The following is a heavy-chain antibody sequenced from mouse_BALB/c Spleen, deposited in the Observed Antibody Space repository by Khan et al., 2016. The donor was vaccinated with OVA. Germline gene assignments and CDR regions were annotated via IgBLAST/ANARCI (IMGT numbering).Heavy chain of an antibody. CDR1: GFSLTSYD. CDR3: VRRDRGDYVWFAY. Sequence: VQLQESGPGLVAPSQSLSITCTVSGFSLTSYDISWIRQPPGKGLEWLGVIWTGGGTNYNSAFMSRLSISKDNSKSQVFLKMNSLQTDDTAIYYCVRRDRGDYVWFAYWGQGTLVTVSA. V-gene: IGHV2-9-2*01. CDR2: IWTGGGT. J-gene: IGHJ3*01. D-gene: IGHD2-4*01.